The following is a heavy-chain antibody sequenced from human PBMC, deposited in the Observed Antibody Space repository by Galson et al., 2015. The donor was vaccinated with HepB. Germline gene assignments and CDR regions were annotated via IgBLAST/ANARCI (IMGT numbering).Heavy chain of an antibody. CDR3: ARDAGTNINYNYFDY. CDR1: GFTFSSHW. CDR2: IKQDGSEV. V-gene: IGHV3-7*01. D-gene: IGHD1-7*01. Sequence: SLRLSCAVSGFTFSSHWMSWVRQAPGKGLEWVAHIKQDGSEVYYVDFAKGRFTISRDNAKDSLYLQMNSLRAEDTAVYYCARDAGTNINYNYFDYWGQGTLVIVSS. J-gene: IGHJ4*02.